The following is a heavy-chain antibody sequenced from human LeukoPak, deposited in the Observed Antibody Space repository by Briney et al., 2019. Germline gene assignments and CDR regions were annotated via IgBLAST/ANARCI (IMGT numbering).Heavy chain of an antibody. V-gene: IGHV4-34*01. CDR3: ARAEYGDYVGWFDP. CDR2: INHSGST. D-gene: IGHD4-17*01. Sequence: SETLSLTCAVCGGSFSGYYWSWIRQPPGKGLEWIGEINHSGSTNYNPSLKSRVTISVDTSKNQFSLKLSSVTAADTAVYYCARAEYGDYVGWFDPWGQGTLATVSS. J-gene: IGHJ5*02. CDR1: GGSFSGYY.